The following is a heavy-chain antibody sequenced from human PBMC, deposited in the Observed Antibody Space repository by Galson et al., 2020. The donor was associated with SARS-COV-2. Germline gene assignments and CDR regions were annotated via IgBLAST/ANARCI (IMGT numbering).Heavy chain of an antibody. CDR2: IWYDGSNK. Sequence: GGSLRLSCAASGFTFKSHAMHWVRQAPGKGLEWVAQIWYDGSNKYYVDSVKGRFTISRDNSENTLYLQMSNLRAEDTAIYYCARDGQSRGGWAFDYWGQGTLVTGSS. CDR1: GFTFKSHA. V-gene: IGHV3-33*01. CDR3: ARDGQSRGGWAFDY. D-gene: IGHD2-15*01. J-gene: IGHJ4*02.